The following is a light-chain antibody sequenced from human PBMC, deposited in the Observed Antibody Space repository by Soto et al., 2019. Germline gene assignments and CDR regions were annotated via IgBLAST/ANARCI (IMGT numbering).Light chain of an antibody. CDR1: QSISNH. CDR3: QKSYSSPPT. Sequence: DLQMTQSPSTLSSSLGDSVIITCRASQSISNHLNWYQQKTGKAPKLLIFAESSLQSGVPSRLSGSRSGPDLNLTISSLQPEDFATYYCQKSYSSPPTFGQGTKVDIK. J-gene: IGKJ1*01. V-gene: IGKV1-39*01. CDR2: AES.